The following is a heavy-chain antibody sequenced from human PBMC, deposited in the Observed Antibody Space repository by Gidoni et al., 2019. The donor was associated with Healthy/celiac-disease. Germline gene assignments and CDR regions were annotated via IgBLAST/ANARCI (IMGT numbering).Heavy chain of an antibody. V-gene: IGHV3-15*07. J-gene: IGHJ4*02. CDR2: IKSKTDGGTT. CDR3: TTVQKRDGYIRGDY. CDR1: GFTFSNSW. Sequence: EVQLVESGGGWVKPGGSLRLSCAASGFTFSNSWMNWVRQAPGKGLGWVGRIKSKTDGGTTDYAAPVKGRLTISRDDSKNTLYLQMNSLKTKDTAVYYCTTVQKRDGYIRGDYWGQGTLVTVSS. D-gene: IGHD5-12*01.